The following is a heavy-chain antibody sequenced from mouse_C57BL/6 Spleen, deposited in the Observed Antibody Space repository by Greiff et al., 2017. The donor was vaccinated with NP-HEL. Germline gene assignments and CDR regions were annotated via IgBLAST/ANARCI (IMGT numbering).Heavy chain of an antibody. Sequence: VQLQQSGAELARPGASVKMSCKASGYTFTSYTMHWVKQRPGQGLEWIGYINPSSGYTKYNQKFKDKATLTADKSSSTAYMQLSSLTSEDSAVYYCARGKLTGTSYYAMDYWGQGTSVTVSS. CDR1: GYTFTSYT. J-gene: IGHJ4*01. V-gene: IGHV1-4*01. CDR3: ARGKLTGTSYYAMDY. D-gene: IGHD4-1*01. CDR2: INPSSGYT.